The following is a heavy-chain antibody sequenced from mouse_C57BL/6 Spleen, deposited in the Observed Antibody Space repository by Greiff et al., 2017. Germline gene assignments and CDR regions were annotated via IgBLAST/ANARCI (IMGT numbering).Heavy chain of an antibody. D-gene: IGHD2-4*01. CDR1: GYTFTSYW. J-gene: IGHJ4*01. V-gene: IGHV1-50*01. CDR3: ARTSRYEYEGGAMDY. CDR2: IDPSDSYT. Sequence: VQLQQPGAELVKPGASVKLSCKASGYTFTSYWMQWVKQRPGQGLEWIGEIDPSDSYTNYNQKFKGKATLTVDTSSSTAYMQLSSLTSEDSAVYYCARTSRYEYEGGAMDYWGQGTSVTVSS.